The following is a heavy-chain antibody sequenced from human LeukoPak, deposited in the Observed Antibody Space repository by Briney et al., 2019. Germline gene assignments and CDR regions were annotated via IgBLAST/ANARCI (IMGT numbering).Heavy chain of an antibody. CDR3: ASVNGDGAEYFQH. Sequence: PGGFLRLSCAASGFTFDDYGMSWVRQAPGKGLEWVSVIYSGGSTYYADSVKGRFTTPRDISKNTLYLQMNSLRAEDTAVYYCASVNGDGAEYFQHWGQGTLVTVSS. CDR2: IYSGGST. D-gene: IGHD2-21*01. V-gene: IGHV3-23*03. J-gene: IGHJ1*01. CDR1: GFTFDDYG.